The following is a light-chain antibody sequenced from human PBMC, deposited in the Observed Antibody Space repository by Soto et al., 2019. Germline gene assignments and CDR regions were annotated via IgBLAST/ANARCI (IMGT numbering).Light chain of an antibody. J-gene: IGKJ2*01. CDR3: QHSYSSPT. V-gene: IGKV1-39*01. CDR1: QNIFTY. Sequence: DIQVTQSPSSLSASVGDRVTITCRASQNIFTYLNWYQQRPGQAPNLLIYATSNLQSGVPSRFSGSGSGTDFTLTISRLQPEDFATYYCQHSYSSPTFGQGTMVEIK. CDR2: ATS.